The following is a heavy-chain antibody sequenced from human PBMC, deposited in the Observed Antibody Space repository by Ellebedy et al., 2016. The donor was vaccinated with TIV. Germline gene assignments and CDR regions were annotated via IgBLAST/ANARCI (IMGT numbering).Heavy chain of an antibody. V-gene: IGHV3-21*06. CDR2: ISGRSTNK. CDR3: ARVFKERFSSGIYYYMDV. J-gene: IGHJ6*03. D-gene: IGHD1-1*01. Sequence: GGSLRLXCAASGFTFNDFSMNWVRQAPGKGLEWVSSISGRSTNKEYADSLKGRFAISRDNSRNSLFLQMNSLRAEDTAVYYCARVFKERFSSGIYYYMDVWGKGTTVTVSS. CDR1: GFTFNDFS.